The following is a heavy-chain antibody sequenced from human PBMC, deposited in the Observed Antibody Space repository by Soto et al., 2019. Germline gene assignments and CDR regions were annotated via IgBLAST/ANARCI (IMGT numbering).Heavy chain of an antibody. V-gene: IGHV3-30*18. D-gene: IGHD5-18*01. CDR3: AKEEGYSYGLDY. J-gene: IGHJ4*02. CDR2: ISYDGSNK. Sequence: QVQLVESGGGVVQPGRSLRLSCAASGFTFSSYGMHWVRQAPGKGLEWVAVISYDGSNKYYADSVKGRFTISRDNSKNTLYLQMNSLRAEDTAVYYCAKEEGYSYGLDYWGQGNLVTVSS. CDR1: GFTFSSYG.